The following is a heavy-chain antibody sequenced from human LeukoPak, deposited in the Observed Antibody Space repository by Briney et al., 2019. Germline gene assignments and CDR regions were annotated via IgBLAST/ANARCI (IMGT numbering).Heavy chain of an antibody. V-gene: IGHV1-69*06. Sequence: SVKVSCKASGGTFSSYAISWVRQAPGQGLEWMGGIIPIFGTANYAQKFQGRVTITADKSTSTAYMELSSLRSEDTAVHYCAMERDYYDSSGYYLGSPYYYYYMDVWGKGTTVTVSS. CDR3: AMERDYYDSSGYYLGSPYYYYYMDV. D-gene: IGHD3-22*01. CDR2: IIPIFGTA. J-gene: IGHJ6*03. CDR1: GGTFSSYA.